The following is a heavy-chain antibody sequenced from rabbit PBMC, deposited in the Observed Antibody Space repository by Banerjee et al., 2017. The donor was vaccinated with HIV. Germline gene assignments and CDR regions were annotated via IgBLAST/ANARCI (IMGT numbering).Heavy chain of an antibody. V-gene: IGHV1S45*01. CDR2: IYAGSSDGT. D-gene: IGHD1-1*01. J-gene: IGHJ4*01. CDR1: GFDLSSYYY. Sequence: QEQLEESGGDLVKPEGSLTLTCKASGFDLSSYYYMCWVRQAPGKGLEWIACIYAGSSDGTYYASWAKGRFTISKTSSTTVTLQMTSLTAADTATYFCARARAYSSSSGYYDLWGPGTLVTVS. CDR3: ARARAYSSSSGYYDL.